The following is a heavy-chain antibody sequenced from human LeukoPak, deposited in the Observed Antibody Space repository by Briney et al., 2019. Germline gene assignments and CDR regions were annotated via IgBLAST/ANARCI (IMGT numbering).Heavy chain of an antibody. J-gene: IGHJ4*02. CDR3: ARGGMVVVAADFDY. CDR1: GYSISSGYY. Sequence: SETLSLTCTVSGYSISSGYYWSWIRQPPGKGLEWIGEINHSGSTNYNPSLKSRVTISVDTSKNQFSLKLSSVTAADTAVYYCARGGMVVVAADFDYWGQGTLVTVSS. V-gene: IGHV4-38-2*02. CDR2: INHSGST. D-gene: IGHD2-15*01.